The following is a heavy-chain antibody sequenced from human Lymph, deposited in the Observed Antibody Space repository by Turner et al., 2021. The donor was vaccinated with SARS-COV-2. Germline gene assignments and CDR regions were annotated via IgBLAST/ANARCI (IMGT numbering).Heavy chain of an antibody. D-gene: IGHD3-3*01. Sequence: QVQLVQSGAEVKKPGASVKVSCKASGDTLTGSYMHWVRQAPGQGLEWMGWINPNSGGTNYAQKFQGRVTMTRDTSISAAYMELSRLRSDDTAVYYCARDVERYNDFWSGYSGGYGMDVWGQGTTVTVSS. CDR1: GDTLTGSY. J-gene: IGHJ6*02. CDR3: ARDVERYNDFWSGYSGGYGMDV. CDR2: INPNSGGT. V-gene: IGHV1-2*02.